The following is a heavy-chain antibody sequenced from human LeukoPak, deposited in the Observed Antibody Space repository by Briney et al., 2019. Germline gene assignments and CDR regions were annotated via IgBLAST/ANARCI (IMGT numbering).Heavy chain of an antibody. CDR3: ARDVAAGGSYYDGYFQH. V-gene: IGHV3-30*04. Sequence: GGSLRLSCAASGFTFSSYAMRWVRQAPGKGLEWVAVISYDGSNKYYADSVKGRFTISRDNSKNTLYLQMNSLRAEDTAVYYCARDVAAGGSYYDGYFQHWGQGTLVTVSS. D-gene: IGHD1-26*01. CDR2: ISYDGSNK. CDR1: GFTFSSYA. J-gene: IGHJ1*01.